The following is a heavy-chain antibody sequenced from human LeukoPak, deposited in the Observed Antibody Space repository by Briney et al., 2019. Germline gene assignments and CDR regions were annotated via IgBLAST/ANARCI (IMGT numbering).Heavy chain of an antibody. D-gene: IGHD6-13*01. V-gene: IGHV4-59*01. Sequence: SETLSLTCTVSGGSISSYYWSWIRQPAGKGLEWIGYIYYSGTTNYNPSLKSRVTISVDTSKNQFSLKLSSVTAADTAVYYCARGVYIAAAQYGYWGQGTLVSVSS. CDR3: ARGVYIAAAQYGY. J-gene: IGHJ4*02. CDR2: IYYSGTT. CDR1: GGSISSYY.